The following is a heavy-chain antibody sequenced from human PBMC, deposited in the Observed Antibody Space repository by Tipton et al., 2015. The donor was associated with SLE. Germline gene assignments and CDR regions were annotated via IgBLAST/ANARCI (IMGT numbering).Heavy chain of an antibody. CDR1: GFTFSTFG. Sequence: RSLRLSCAASGFTFSTFGMYWVRQAPGKGLEWVAFVGFDGGDTYYADSVKGRFTISRDNSRNTLYLQMNSLRDEDTAIYYCAKDRLVVYAMAIDYWGQGTLVTVSS. CDR3: AKDRLVVYAMAIDY. D-gene: IGHD2-8*02. V-gene: IGHV3-33*06. CDR2: VGFDGGDT. J-gene: IGHJ4*02.